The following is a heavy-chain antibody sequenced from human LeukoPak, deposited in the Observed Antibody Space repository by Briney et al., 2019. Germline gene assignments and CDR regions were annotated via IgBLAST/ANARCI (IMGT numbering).Heavy chain of an antibody. J-gene: IGHJ4*02. V-gene: IGHV3-23*01. CDR2: ISGSGGST. CDR3: ARDGLWDYDSSGYEGY. D-gene: IGHD3-22*01. CDR1: GFTFSNAW. Sequence: GGSLRLSCAASGFTFSNAWMSWVRQAPGKGLEWVSAISGSGGSTYYADSVKGRFTISRDNSKNTLYLQMNSLRAEDTAVYYCARDGLWDYDSSGYEGYWGQGTLVTVSS.